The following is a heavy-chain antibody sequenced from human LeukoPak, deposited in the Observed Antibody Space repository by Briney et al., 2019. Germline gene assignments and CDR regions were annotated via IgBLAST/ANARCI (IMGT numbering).Heavy chain of an antibody. CDR2: ISSSGSTI. Sequence: PGGSLRLSCAASGFTFSDYYMSWIRQAPGKGLEWVSYISSSGSTIYYADSVKGRFTISRDNAKNSLYLQMNSLRAEDTAVYYCARATMVIRSNWFDPWGQGTLVTVSS. CDR1: GFTFSDYY. V-gene: IGHV3-11*04. CDR3: ARATMVIRSNWFDP. D-gene: IGHD3-10*01. J-gene: IGHJ5*02.